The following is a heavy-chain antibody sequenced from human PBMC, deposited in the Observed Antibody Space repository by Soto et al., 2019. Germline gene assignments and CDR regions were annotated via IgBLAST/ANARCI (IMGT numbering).Heavy chain of an antibody. Sequence: SVKVSCKASGGTFSSYAISWVRQAPGQGLEWMGGIIPIFGTANYAQKFQGRVTITADESTSTAYMELSSLRSEDTAVYYCARAGIAAAGKGLYFDYWGQGTLVTVPS. CDR2: IIPIFGTA. CDR3: ARAGIAAAGKGLYFDY. V-gene: IGHV1-69*13. D-gene: IGHD6-13*01. CDR1: GGTFSSYA. J-gene: IGHJ4*02.